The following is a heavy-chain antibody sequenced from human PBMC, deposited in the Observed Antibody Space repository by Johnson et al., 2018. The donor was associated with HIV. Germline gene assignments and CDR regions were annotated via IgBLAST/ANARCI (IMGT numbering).Heavy chain of an antibody. V-gene: IGHV3-30*02. CDR2: IRYDGKDT. D-gene: IGHD2-21*02. CDR1: GFTFSPYG. Sequence: QVQLVESGGGVVQPGGSLRLSCAASGFTFSPYGIHWVRQAPGKGLEWVSFIRYDGKDTYYADFVKGRFPISRDNSKNTLYVQMNSLRAEDTALYYCARGGAYCGGDCYHAFDILGQGTMVTVSS. CDR3: ARGGAYCGGDCYHAFDI. J-gene: IGHJ3*02.